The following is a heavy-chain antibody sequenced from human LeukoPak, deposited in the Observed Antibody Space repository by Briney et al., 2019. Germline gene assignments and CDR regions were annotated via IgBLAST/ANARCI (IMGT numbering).Heavy chain of an antibody. D-gene: IGHD3-22*01. Sequence: PGGSLRLSCAASGFTFSSYAMSWVRQAPGKGLEWVSAISGSGGSTYYADSVKGRFTISRDNSKNTLYLQMNSLRAEDTAVYYCAKDRTLYYYDSSGYYGYWGQGTLVTVSS. CDR1: GFTFSSYA. J-gene: IGHJ4*02. V-gene: IGHV3-23*01. CDR3: AKDRTLYYYDSSGYYGY. CDR2: ISGSGGST.